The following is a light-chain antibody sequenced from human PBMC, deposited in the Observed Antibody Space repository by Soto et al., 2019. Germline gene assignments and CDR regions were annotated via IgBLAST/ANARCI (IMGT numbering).Light chain of an antibody. J-gene: IGLJ1*01. Sequence: QSALTQPASVSASPGQSITISCTGTSSDVGGYNYVSWYQQHPGTAPKLIIYEVNNRPSGVSNRFSGSKSGNTASLTISGLQPEDEADYYCTSYTSRNTYFFGSGTKVTVL. V-gene: IGLV2-14*01. CDR1: SSDVGGYNY. CDR3: TSYTSRNTYF. CDR2: EVN.